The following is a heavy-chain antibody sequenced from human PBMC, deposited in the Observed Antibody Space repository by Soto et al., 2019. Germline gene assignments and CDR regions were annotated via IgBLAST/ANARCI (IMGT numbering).Heavy chain of an antibody. Sequence: KSGPTLVNPTQTLTLTCSFSGFSLSATGVGVGWARQPRGKALEFLALIYWDDDQKFRPLLRNRLTITKDTSKNEVVLTMTNMDSVDSGTYYCVHTPNYRLGGLHYWGRGTLVTVSS. CDR1: GFSLSATGVG. CDR3: VHTPNYRLGGLHY. CDR2: IYWDDDQ. J-gene: IGHJ4*02. D-gene: IGHD2-15*01. V-gene: IGHV2-5*02.